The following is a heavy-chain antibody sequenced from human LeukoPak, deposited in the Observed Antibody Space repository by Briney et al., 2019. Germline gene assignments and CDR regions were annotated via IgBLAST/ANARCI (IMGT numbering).Heavy chain of an antibody. CDR1: GFIVRNYY. J-gene: IGHJ4*01. CDR3: ERDIHAGLTGYLDH. V-gene: IGHV3-53*01. CDR2: IYSGGST. D-gene: IGHD1-14*01. Sequence: GGSLRLSCAASGFIVRNYYLSWVRQAPGKGLEWVSVIYSGGSTYYADSVEGRFTISRDNSKNTLSLPMKSLRAEDTAGYYCERDIHAGLTGYLDHWGHGTLVSVSS.